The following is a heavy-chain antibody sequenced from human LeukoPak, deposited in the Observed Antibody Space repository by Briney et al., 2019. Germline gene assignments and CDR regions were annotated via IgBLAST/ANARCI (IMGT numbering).Heavy chain of an antibody. CDR3: AREGIAVAGNWFDP. D-gene: IGHD6-19*01. Sequence: SETLSLTCTVSGGSISSYYWSWIRQPAGKGLEWIGRIYTSGSTNYNPSLKSRVTMSVDTSKNQFSLKLSSVTAADTAVYYCAREGIAVAGNWFDPRGQGTLVTVSS. CDR2: IYTSGST. J-gene: IGHJ5*02. CDR1: GGSISSYY. V-gene: IGHV4-4*07.